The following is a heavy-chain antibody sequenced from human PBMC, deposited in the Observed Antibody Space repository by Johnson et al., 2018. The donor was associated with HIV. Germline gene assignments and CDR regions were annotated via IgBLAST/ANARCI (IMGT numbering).Heavy chain of an antibody. Sequence: VQLVESGGDLVQPGRSLRLSCAASGFTFSSYAMSWVRQAPGKGLEWVSAISGSGGSTYSADVVQGRFTISRDNSKNTVYLQMNSLRAEDTAVYYCARGGGTYLEPFDIWGQGTMVTVSS. CDR3: ARGGGTYLEPFDI. V-gene: IGHV3-23*04. CDR2: ISGSGGST. CDR1: GFTFSSYA. D-gene: IGHD1-26*01. J-gene: IGHJ3*02.